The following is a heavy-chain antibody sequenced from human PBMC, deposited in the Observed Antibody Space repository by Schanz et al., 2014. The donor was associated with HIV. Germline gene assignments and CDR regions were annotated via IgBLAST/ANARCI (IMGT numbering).Heavy chain of an antibody. V-gene: IGHV3-33*01. D-gene: IGHD3-3*01. J-gene: IGHJ6*02. CDR3: TRGRFLERGGMDV. Sequence: QVQLVESGGGVVQPGRSLRLSCAASGFTFSNYGMHWVRQAPVKGLEWVAAIWYDGSNKFYADSVKGRFTISRDNSKNTLYLQMNNLRAEDTAVYFCTRGRFLERGGMDVWGQGTAVTVSS. CDR1: GFTFSNYG. CDR2: IWYDGSNK.